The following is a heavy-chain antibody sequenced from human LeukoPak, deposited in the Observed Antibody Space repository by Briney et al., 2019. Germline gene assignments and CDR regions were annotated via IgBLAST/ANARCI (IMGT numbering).Heavy chain of an antibody. CDR3: AKFVSASWEWLLSGDY. Sequence: GGSLRLSCAASGFTFSSYAMSWVRQAPGKGLEGVSAISGSGGSTYYADSVKGRFTISRDNSKNTLYLQMNSLRAEDTAVCYCAKFVSASWEWLLSGDYWGQGTMVTVSS. D-gene: IGHD3-3*01. J-gene: IGHJ4*02. CDR1: GFTFSSYA. CDR2: ISGSGGST. V-gene: IGHV3-23*01.